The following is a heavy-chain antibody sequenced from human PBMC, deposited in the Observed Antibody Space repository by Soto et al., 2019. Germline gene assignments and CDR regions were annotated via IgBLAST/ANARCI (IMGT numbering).Heavy chain of an antibody. CDR1: GGSFSAYY. CDR3: ARQRPTDGRWEFANCYGMDV. CDR2: IIHSEST. J-gene: IGHJ6*02. D-gene: IGHD1-26*01. V-gene: IGHV4-34*12. Sequence: SETLSLTCAVYGGSFSAYYWSWVRQPPGKGLEWIGEIIHSESTKYNPSLKSRVTISVDTSKNQFSLKLSSVNAADTAVYYCARQRPTDGRWEFANCYGMDVWGQGTPVTVSS.